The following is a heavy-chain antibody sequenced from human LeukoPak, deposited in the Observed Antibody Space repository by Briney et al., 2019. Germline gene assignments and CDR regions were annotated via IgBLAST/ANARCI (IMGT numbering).Heavy chain of an antibody. CDR1: GGSISDHY. CDR3: ARAGKMIQFDY. J-gene: IGHJ4*02. CDR2: IYTSGST. V-gene: IGHV4-4*07. D-gene: IGHD3-16*01. Sequence: SETLTLTCTVSGGSISDHYWSWIRQPAGKGLEWIGRIYTSGSTNYNPSLKSRVTMSVDTSKNQFSLRLSSVTAADTAVYYCARAGKMIQFDYWGQGTLVTVSS.